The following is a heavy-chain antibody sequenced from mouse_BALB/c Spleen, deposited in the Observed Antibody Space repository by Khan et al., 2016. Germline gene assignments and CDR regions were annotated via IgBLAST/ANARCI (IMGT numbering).Heavy chain of an antibody. CDR2: IRYSGST. D-gene: IGHD1-2*01. CDR3: TRSPTATRYFDV. J-gene: IGHJ1*01. V-gene: IGHV3-2*02. CDR1: DYSITSDYA. Sequence: VQLKQSGPGLVKPSQSLSLTCTVTDYSITSDYAWNWIRQFPGNKLEWMGYIRYSGSTTYNPFFKSRISIIRDTFKNQFFLQLYSVTTEDTATYYCTRSPTATRYFDVGGAGTTVTVSS.